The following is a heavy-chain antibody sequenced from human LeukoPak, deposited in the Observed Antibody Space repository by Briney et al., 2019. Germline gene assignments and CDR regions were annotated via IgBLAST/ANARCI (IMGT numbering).Heavy chain of an antibody. J-gene: IGHJ3*02. Sequence: GGSLRLSCAASGFTFSRYWMSWVRQAPGKGLEWLANIQQDGSDKNYVDSVKGRFTISRDNAKKSLSLQMNSLRAEDTAVYYCARDSYAYSSGWYRAFDIWGEGTMVSVSS. V-gene: IGHV3-7*01. CDR1: GFTFSRYW. D-gene: IGHD6-19*01. CDR2: IQQDGSDK. CDR3: ARDSYAYSSGWYRAFDI.